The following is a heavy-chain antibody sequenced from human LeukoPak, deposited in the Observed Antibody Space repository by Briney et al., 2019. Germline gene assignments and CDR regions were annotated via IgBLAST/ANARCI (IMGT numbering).Heavy chain of an antibody. Sequence: GGSLRLSCAASGFTFSSYAMSWVRQAPGKGLEWVSAISGSGGSTYYADSVKGRFTISRDNSKNTLYLQMNSLRAEDTAVYYCAKSLVPTVLVGGDYWGQGTLVTVSS. CDR1: GFTFSSYA. D-gene: IGHD4-17*01. CDR3: AKSLVPTVLVGGDY. J-gene: IGHJ4*02. CDR2: ISGSGGST. V-gene: IGHV3-23*01.